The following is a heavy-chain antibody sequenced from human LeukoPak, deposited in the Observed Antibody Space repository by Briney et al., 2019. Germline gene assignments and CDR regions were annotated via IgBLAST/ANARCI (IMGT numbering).Heavy chain of an antibody. V-gene: IGHV4-31*03. Sequence: SQTLSLTCTVSGGSISSGGYYWSWIRQHPGKGLEWIGYIYYSGSTYYNPSLKSRVTISVDTSKNQFSLKLSSVTAADTAVYYCARERITMVRGVIMYWFDPWGQGTLVTVSS. J-gene: IGHJ5*02. D-gene: IGHD3-10*01. CDR2: IYYSGST. CDR3: ARERITMVRGVIMYWFDP. CDR1: GGSISSGGYY.